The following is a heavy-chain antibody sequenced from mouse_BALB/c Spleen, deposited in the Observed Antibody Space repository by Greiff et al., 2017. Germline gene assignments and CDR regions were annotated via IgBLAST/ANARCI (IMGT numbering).Heavy chain of an antibody. CDR1: GFTFSSYA. CDR3: ARWDYGSRFAY. D-gene: IGHD1-1*01. Sequence: EVQLVESGGGLVKPGGSLKLSCAASGFTFSSYAMSWVRQTPEKRLEWVASISSGGSTYYPDSVKGRFTISRDNARNILYLQMSSLRSEDTAMYYCARWDYGSRFAYWGQGTLSLSLQ. V-gene: IGHV5-6-5*01. CDR2: ISSGGST. J-gene: IGHJ3*01.